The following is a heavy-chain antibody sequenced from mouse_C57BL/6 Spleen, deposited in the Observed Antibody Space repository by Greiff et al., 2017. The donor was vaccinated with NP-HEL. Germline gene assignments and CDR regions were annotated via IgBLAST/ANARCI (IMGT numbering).Heavy chain of an antibody. D-gene: IGHD1-1*01. CDR3: ARWGYYGSSSYFDY. CDR2: IYPGSGNT. Sequence: QVQLKQSGAELVRPGASVKLSCKASGYTFTDYYINWVKQRPGQGLEWIARIYPGSGNTYYNEKFKGKATLTAEKSSSTAYMQLSSLTSEDSAVYFCARWGYYGSSSYFDYWGQGTTLTVSS. V-gene: IGHV1-76*01. J-gene: IGHJ2*01. CDR1: GYTFTDYY.